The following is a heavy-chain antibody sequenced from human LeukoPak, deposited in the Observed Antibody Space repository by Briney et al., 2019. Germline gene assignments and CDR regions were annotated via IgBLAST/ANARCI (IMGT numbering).Heavy chain of an antibody. J-gene: IGHJ3*02. CDR3: ARDLWCGADCYGTFDI. V-gene: IGHV3-33*01. Sequence: GRSLRLSCAASGFIFSNYGMHWVRQAPGKGLEWVALTWYDKSNKYYADSVKGRFTISRDNSKNTLYLQMNSLRAEDTAVYYCARDLWCGADCYGTFDIWGQGTMVSVSS. CDR1: GFIFSNYG. D-gene: IGHD2-21*02. CDR2: TWYDKSNK.